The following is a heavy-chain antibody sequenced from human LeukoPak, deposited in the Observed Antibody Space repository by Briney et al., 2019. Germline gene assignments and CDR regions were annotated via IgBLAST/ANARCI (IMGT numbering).Heavy chain of an antibody. D-gene: IGHD6-19*01. CDR1: GFTFAGYA. V-gene: IGHV3-23*01. Sequence: PGGSLRLSCAASGFTFAGYAMTWVRQAPGKGLEWVSGISGRGGSTFYADSVKGRFSISRDNAKNSLYLEMNSLRAEDTAVYYCAGGTGWLTDKWGQGTLVTVSS. CDR2: ISGRGGST. J-gene: IGHJ4*02. CDR3: AGGTGWLTDK.